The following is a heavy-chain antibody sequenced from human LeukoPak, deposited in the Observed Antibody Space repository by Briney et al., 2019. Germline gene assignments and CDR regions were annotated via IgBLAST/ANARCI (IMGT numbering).Heavy chain of an antibody. CDR2: IRGTGSST. CDR1: GFTFSSYA. J-gene: IGHJ4*02. V-gene: IGHV3-23*01. Sequence: GVSLRLSCGASGFTFSSYAMAWVRGAPGKGVEWVSAIRGTGSSTDYVDSVKGRFTISRDNSKCKLNLKMNSLRAEDTAIYFCTKEYDYSGYLGQGRGYFDYWGQGTLVTVSS. D-gene: IGHD3-22*01. CDR3: TKEYDYSGYLGQGRGYFDY.